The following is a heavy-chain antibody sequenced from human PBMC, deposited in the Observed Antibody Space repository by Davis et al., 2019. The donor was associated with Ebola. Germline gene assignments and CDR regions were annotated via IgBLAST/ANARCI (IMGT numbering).Heavy chain of an antibody. Sequence: GGSLRLSCAASGFTFSSYWMSWVRQAPGKGLEWVANIKQDGSEKYYVDSVKGRFTISRDNAKNSLYLQMHSLRAEDTAVYYCARGGVQGVIIFGYGMDVWGQGTTVTVSS. D-gene: IGHD3-10*01. V-gene: IGHV3-7*01. CDR3: ARGGVQGVIIFGYGMDV. CDR1: GFTFSSYW. J-gene: IGHJ6*02. CDR2: IKQDGSEK.